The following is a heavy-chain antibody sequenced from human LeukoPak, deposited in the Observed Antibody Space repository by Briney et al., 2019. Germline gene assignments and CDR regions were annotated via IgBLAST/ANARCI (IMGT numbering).Heavy chain of an antibody. CDR1: GFTFSTYA. V-gene: IGHV3-23*01. Sequence: PGGSLRLSCAASGFTFSTYAMSWVRQAPGKGLEWVSTIGGSGGGTYYAESVKGRFIISRDTSKNTLFLQMNSLRAEDTAVYYCARDGYSGNDGLWGQGTLVTVSS. D-gene: IGHD5-12*01. CDR2: IGGSGGGT. J-gene: IGHJ4*02. CDR3: ARDGYSGNDGL.